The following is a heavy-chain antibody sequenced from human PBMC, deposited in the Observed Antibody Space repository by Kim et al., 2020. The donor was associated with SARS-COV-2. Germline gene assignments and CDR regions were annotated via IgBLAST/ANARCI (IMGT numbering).Heavy chain of an antibody. J-gene: IGHJ4*01. Sequence: GGSLRLSCAASGFSFSDYSVAWVRQSPGKGLEWVSWISISSGYKYYADSVRGRFTISRDNAKKTLYLQMNSLRAEDTAVYYCTRDQFGRRGIWPPFSYWG. CDR2: ISISSGYK. CDR1: GFSFSDYS. CDR3: TRDQFGRRGIWPPFSY. V-gene: IGHV3-21*01. D-gene: IGHD2-21*01.